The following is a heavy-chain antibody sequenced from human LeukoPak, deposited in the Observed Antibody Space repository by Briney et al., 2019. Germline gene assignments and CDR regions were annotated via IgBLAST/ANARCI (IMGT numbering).Heavy chain of an antibody. D-gene: IGHD3-22*01. CDR3: ASELINYASSQFDS. CDR1: GFTFSSYW. J-gene: IGHJ4*02. Sequence: GGSLRLSCAASGFTFSSYWMSWVRQAPGKGLERVANIKQDGSEIYYVDSVKGLFTISRDNAKNSLYLQMNSLRAEDTAVYYCASELINYASSQFDSWGQGTLVTVSS. CDR2: IKQDGSEI. V-gene: IGHV3-7*01.